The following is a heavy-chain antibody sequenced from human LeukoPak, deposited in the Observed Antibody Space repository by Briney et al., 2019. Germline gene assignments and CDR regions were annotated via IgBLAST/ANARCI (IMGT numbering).Heavy chain of an antibody. J-gene: IGHJ6*03. CDR2: VSGSGGST. V-gene: IGHV3-23*01. D-gene: IGHD6-13*01. Sequence: PGGSLRLSCAASGFTFSSYAMSWVRQAPGKGLEWVSAVSGSGGSTYYADSVKGRFTISRDNSKNTLYLQMHSLRAEDTAVYYCAKDLSSSYYYYYMDVWGKGTTVTVSS. CDR1: GFTFSSYA. CDR3: AKDLSSSYYYYYMDV.